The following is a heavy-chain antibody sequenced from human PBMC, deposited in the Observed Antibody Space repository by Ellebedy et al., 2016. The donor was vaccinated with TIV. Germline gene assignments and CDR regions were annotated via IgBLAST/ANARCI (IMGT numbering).Heavy chain of an antibody. J-gene: IGHJ4*02. Sequence: KVSCKGSGYSFTDFWIGWVRQMPGKGLAYMGIIFPGDSETRYSPSFQGHVTISADKSISTAYLEWSSLKASDTAMYYCASQLADYFDSWGQGTPVTVSS. CDR2: IFPGDSET. CDR1: GYSFTDFW. D-gene: IGHD2-21*01. V-gene: IGHV5-51*01. CDR3: ASQLADYFDS.